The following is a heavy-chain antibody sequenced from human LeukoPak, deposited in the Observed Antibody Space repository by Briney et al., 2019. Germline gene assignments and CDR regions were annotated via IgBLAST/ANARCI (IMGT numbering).Heavy chain of an antibody. CDR1: GFTFSSYK. V-gene: IGHV3-23*01. J-gene: IGHJ4*02. D-gene: IGHD1-26*01. CDR2: ISGSGGST. Sequence: GGSLRLACAASGFTFSSYKMIWVRKAPGKGLEWVSGISGSGGSTYYADSVKGRITISRDNSKNTLYLQMNSLRAEDTALYYCAKAGSIRFDYWGQGTLVTVSS. CDR3: AKAGSIRFDY.